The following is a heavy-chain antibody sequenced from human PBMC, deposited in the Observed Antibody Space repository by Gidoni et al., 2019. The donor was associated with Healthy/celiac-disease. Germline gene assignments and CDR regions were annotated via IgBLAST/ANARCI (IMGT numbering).Heavy chain of an antibody. CDR3: ARFDYYYYYGMDV. V-gene: IGHV4-59*01. Sequence: QVQLQESGPGLVKPSETLSLPCTVSGGSISSYYWRWIRQPPGKGLEWIGYIYYSGGTNYKPPLKSRVTISVDTSKNQFSLKLSSVTAADTAVYYCARFDYYYYYGMDVWGQGTTVTVSS. CDR2: IYYSGGT. J-gene: IGHJ6*02. CDR1: GGSISSYY. D-gene: IGHD3-16*01.